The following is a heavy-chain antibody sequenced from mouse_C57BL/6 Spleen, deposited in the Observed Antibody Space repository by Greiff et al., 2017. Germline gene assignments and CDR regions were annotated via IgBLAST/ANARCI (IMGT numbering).Heavy chain of an antibody. V-gene: IGHV1-69*01. CDR3: ARSGITTANFDG. Sequence: VQLQQPGAELVMPGASVKLSCKASGYTFTSYWMHWVKQRPGQGLEWIGEIDPSDSYTNYNQKFKGKSTLTVDKSSSTSYMQLSSLTSEDSAVYYCARSGITTANFDGWGTGTTVTVSS. CDR1: GYTFTSYW. J-gene: IGHJ1*03. CDR2: IDPSDSYT. D-gene: IGHD1-2*01.